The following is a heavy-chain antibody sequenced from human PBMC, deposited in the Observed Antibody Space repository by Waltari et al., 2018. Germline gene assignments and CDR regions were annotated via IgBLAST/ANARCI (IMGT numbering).Heavy chain of an antibody. J-gene: IGHJ6*02. CDR3: ARVPYYGSGSYFYYGMDV. CDR2: IDTRGST. Sequence: QVQLQESGPGLVKPSQTLSLTCTVSGGSISSGSYYWSWIRPPAGKGLEWIGRIDTRGSTNYNPSLKSRVTRAVDTSKNQFFLKLSSVTAADTAVYYCARVPYYGSGSYFYYGMDVWGQGTTVTVSS. CDR1: GGSISSGSYY. V-gene: IGHV4-61*02. D-gene: IGHD3-10*01.